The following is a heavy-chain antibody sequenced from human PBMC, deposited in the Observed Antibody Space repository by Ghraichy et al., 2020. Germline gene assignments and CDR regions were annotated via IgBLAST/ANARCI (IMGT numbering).Heavy chain of an antibody. CDR3: ARSATVGGTYYYDSSGYLPVDY. CDR1: GYTFTGSY. V-gene: IGHV1-2*02. CDR2: INPNSGGT. D-gene: IGHD3-22*01. J-gene: IGHJ4*02. Sequence: ASVKVSCKASGYTFTGSYMHWVRQAPGQGLEWMGWINPNSGGTNYAQKFQGRVTMTRDTSISTAYMELSRLRSDDTAVYYCARSATVGGTYYYDSSGYLPVDYWGQGTLVTVSS.